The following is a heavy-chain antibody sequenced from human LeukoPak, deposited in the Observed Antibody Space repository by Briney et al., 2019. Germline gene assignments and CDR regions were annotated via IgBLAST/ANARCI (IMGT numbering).Heavy chain of an antibody. J-gene: IGHJ4*02. Sequence: GGSLRLSCAASGFTFSSYAMSWVRQAPGKGLEWVSAISGSGGSTYYADSVKGRFTISRDNSKNTLYLQMNSLRAEDTAVYYCAKAVGVVVPAANLIDYWGQGTLVTVSS. CDR3: AKAVGVVVPAANLIDY. D-gene: IGHD2-2*01. CDR2: ISGSGGST. V-gene: IGHV3-23*01. CDR1: GFTFSSYA.